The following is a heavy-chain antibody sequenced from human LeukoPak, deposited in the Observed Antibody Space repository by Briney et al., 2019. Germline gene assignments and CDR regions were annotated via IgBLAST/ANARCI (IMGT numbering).Heavy chain of an antibody. D-gene: IGHD5-24*01. Sequence: ASVKVSCKASGYTFTSYGISWVRQAPGQGLEWMGWISAYNGNTNYSQKLQGRVTITRDTSASTAYMELSSLRSEDTAVYYCASSIDGYNSLLFGYWGQGTLVTVSS. CDR1: GYTFTSYG. V-gene: IGHV1-18*01. J-gene: IGHJ4*02. CDR3: ASSIDGYNSLLFGY. CDR2: ISAYNGNT.